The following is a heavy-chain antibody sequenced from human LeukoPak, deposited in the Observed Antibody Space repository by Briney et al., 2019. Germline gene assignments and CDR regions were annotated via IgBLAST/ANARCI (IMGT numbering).Heavy chain of an antibody. CDR2: ISSSSSHI. CDR3: ARSIDSSSWTL. Sequence: GGSLRLSCAASGFTFSSYRMNWVRQAPGKGLEWVSSISSSSSHIYYADSVKGRFTISRDNAKHSLYLQMNSLRAEDTDVYYCARSIDSSSWTLWGQGTLVTVSS. V-gene: IGHV3-21*01. CDR1: GFTFSSYR. D-gene: IGHD6-13*01. J-gene: IGHJ4*02.